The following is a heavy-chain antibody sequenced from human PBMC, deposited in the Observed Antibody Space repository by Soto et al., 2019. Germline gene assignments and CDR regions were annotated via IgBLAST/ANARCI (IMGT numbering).Heavy chain of an antibody. CDR1: GGSISSGGYY. CDR3: ARDLGYDYRGKYNWFDP. V-gene: IGHV4-31*03. CDR2: IYYSGST. Sequence: PSETLSLTCTVSGGSISSGGYYWSWIRQHPGKGLEWIGYIYYSGSTYYNPSLKSRVTISVDTSKNQFSLKLSSVTAADTAVYYCARDLGYDYRGKYNWFDPWGQGTLVTVSS. D-gene: IGHD5-12*01. J-gene: IGHJ5*02.